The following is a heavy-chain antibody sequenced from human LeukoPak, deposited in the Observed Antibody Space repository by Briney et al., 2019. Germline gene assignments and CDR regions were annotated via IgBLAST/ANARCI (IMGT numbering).Heavy chain of an antibody. CDR3: ANSYYEYFDY. Sequence: SCXVSGYTLTELSXHWVXQAXXXXXXWMGGFDPEDGETIYAQKLQGRVTMTEDTSTDTAYMELSSLRSEDTAVYYCANSYYEYFDYWGQGTLVTVSS. CDR2: FDPEDGET. J-gene: IGHJ4*02. V-gene: IGHV1-24*01. D-gene: IGHD3-22*01. CDR1: GYTLTELS.